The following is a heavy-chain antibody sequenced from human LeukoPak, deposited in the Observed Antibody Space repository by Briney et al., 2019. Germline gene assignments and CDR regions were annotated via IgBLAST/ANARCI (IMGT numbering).Heavy chain of an antibody. D-gene: IGHD1-26*01. Sequence: GESLKISCKGSGYSFTNYWIGWVRQMPGKGLEWMGIIYPGDSDTRYSPSFQGQVTISADKSTTTAYLQWSSLTASDTAMYYCARGDVGGTDYFDYWGQGTLVTVSS. V-gene: IGHV5-51*01. CDR1: GYSFTNYW. CDR2: IYPGDSDT. CDR3: ARGDVGGTDYFDY. J-gene: IGHJ4*02.